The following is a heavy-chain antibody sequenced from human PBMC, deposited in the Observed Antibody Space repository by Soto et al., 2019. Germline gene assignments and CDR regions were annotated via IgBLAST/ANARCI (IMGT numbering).Heavy chain of an antibody. CDR2: ISYDGIDI. Sequence: QVQLVESGGGVVQPGRSLRLSCVGSGFIFSNYGMHWVRQAPGKGLEWVAFISYDGIDILYADSVKGRFTISRDNSKSILFLHMNRPTAEDTAIYFCAIVRVADSSLDHWGQGTLVTVSS. CDR3: AIVRVADSSLDH. D-gene: IGHD3-10*02. J-gene: IGHJ4*02. CDR1: GFIFSNYG. V-gene: IGHV3-30*03.